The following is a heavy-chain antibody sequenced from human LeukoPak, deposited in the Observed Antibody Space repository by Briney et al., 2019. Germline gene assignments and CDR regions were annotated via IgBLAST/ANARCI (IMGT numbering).Heavy chain of an antibody. J-gene: IGHJ4*02. CDR2: ISYDGSNK. Sequence: GGSLRLSCAASGFTFSSYAMHWVRQAPGKGLEWVAVISYDGSNKYYADSVKGRFTISRDNSKNTLYLQMNSLRAEDTAVYYCAREPLGTNYWGQGTLVTVSS. CDR3: AREPLGTNY. D-gene: IGHD1-1*01. V-gene: IGHV3-30-3*01. CDR1: GFTFSSYA.